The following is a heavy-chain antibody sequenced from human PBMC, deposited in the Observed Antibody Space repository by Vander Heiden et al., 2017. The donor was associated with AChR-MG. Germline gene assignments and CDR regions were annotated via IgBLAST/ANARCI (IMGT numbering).Heavy chain of an antibody. CDR2: ISSSSSTI. J-gene: IGHJ4*02. Sequence: EVQLVESGGGLVQPGGSLRPSCAASGFPFMSYSMNWVRQAPGKGLEWVSYISSSSSTIYYADSVKGRFTISRDNAKNSLYLQMNSLRDEDTAVYYCAISTGFLGAMDDYWGQGTLVTVSS. V-gene: IGHV3-48*02. D-gene: IGHD1-26*01. CDR3: AISTGFLGAMDDY. CDR1: GFPFMSYS.